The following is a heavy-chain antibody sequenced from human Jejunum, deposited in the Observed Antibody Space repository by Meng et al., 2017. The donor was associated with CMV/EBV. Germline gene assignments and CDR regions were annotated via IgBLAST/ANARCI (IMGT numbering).Heavy chain of an antibody. V-gene: IGHV5-51*01. CDR3: ARGAGRITVFGVVMSWFDP. CDR1: TNDW. CDR2: IYPADSDT. Sequence: TNDWSGWVRQMAGKGPEWMGIIYPADSDTRYSPAFQGQVTISADKSISTAFLQWSSLKASDTAMYYCARGAGRITVFGVVMSWFDPWGQGTLVTVSS. D-gene: IGHD3-3*01. J-gene: IGHJ5*02.